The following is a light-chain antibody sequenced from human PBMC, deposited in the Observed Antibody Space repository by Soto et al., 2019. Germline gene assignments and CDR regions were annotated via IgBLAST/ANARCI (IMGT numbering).Light chain of an antibody. CDR2: DVS. CDR1: SSDVGGYNY. Sequence: QSALTQPASVSGSPGQSIAISCTGTSSDVGGYNYVSWYQQHPGKAPTLLINDVSNRPSGVSSRFSGSKSGNTASLTISGLQAEDEADYYCSSYTISSTYVFGTGTKLTVL. J-gene: IGLJ1*01. V-gene: IGLV2-14*01. CDR3: SSYTISSTYV.